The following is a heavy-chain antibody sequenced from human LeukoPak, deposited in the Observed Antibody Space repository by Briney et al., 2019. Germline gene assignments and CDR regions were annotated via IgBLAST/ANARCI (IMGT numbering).Heavy chain of an antibody. CDR1: GGTFSSYA. CDR3: ARDPVPVSGWPRYYGMDV. V-gene: IGHV1-69*01. Sequence: ASVKVSCKASGGTFSSYAISWVRQAPGQGLEWMGGIIPIFGTANYAQKFQGRVMITADESTSTAYMELSSLRSEDTAVYYCARDPVPVSGWPRYYGMDVWGQGTTVTVSS. D-gene: IGHD6-19*01. J-gene: IGHJ6*02. CDR2: IIPIFGTA.